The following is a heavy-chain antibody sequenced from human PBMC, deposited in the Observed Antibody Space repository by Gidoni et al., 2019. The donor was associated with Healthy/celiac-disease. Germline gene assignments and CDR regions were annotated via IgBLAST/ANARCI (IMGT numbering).Heavy chain of an antibody. CDR3: AKGIVGAIDWYFDL. Sequence: EVQPLVSGAGLVQPGGSLRLSCPASGFTFSSYARRWVRQAPGKGLDGVSAISGSGGSTYYADSVKGRFTISRDNSKNTRYLQMNSLRAEDTAVYYCAKGIVGAIDWYFDLWGRGTLVTVSS. J-gene: IGHJ2*01. CDR2: ISGSGGST. D-gene: IGHD1-26*01. V-gene: IGHV3-23*01. CDR1: GFTFSSYA.